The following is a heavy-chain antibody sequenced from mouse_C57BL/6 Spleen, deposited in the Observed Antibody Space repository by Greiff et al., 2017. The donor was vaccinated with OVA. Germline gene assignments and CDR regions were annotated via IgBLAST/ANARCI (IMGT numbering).Heavy chain of an antibody. D-gene: IGHD1-1*01. Sequence: QVQLKESGAELVRPGASVTLSCKASGYTFTDYEMHWVKQTPVHGLEWIGAIDPETGGTAYNQKFKGKAILTADKSSSTAYMELRSLTSEDSAVYYCTRRDYGRSSFAYWGQGTLVTVSA. CDR3: TRRDYGRSSFAY. CDR1: GYTFTDYE. J-gene: IGHJ3*01. V-gene: IGHV1-15*01. CDR2: IDPETGGT.